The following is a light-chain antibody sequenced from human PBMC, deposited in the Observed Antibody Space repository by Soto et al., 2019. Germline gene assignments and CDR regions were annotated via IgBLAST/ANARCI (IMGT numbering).Light chain of an antibody. V-gene: IGKV1-39*01. J-gene: IGKJ2*01. CDR3: QQSYITPYT. CDR1: QSISVH. Sequence: DIQMTQSPSSLSASVGDTVTITCRASQSISVHLNWYRQKPGKAPKLLIYAASNLQSGVPLRFSGSGSETDFALTISSLQPEDFATYYCQQSYITPYTFGQGTKLEIK. CDR2: AAS.